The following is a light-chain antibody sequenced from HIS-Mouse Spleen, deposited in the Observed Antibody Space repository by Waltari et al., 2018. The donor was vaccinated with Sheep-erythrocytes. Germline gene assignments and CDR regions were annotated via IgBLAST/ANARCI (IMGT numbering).Light chain of an antibody. V-gene: IGKV3-20*01. CDR2: GAS. Sequence: EIVLTPPPGTLSLSPGERATLSCRASQSVSSSYVAWYQQKPGQAPRLLIYGASSRATGIPDRFSGSGSGTDFTLTISRLEPEDFAVYYCQQYGSSPLTFGGGTKVEIK. CDR3: QQYGSSPLT. J-gene: IGKJ4*01. CDR1: QSVSSSY.